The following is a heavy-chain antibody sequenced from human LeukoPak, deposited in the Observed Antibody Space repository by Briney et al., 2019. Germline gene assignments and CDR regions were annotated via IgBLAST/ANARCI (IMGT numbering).Heavy chain of an antibody. CDR2: ISAYNGNT. D-gene: IGHD4-17*01. J-gene: IGHJ6*02. V-gene: IGHV1-18*01. CDR3: ARDGMTTAKMGYYYYGMDV. CDR1: GYTFTSYG. Sequence: ASVKVSCKASGYTFTSYGISWVRQAPGQGLEWMGWISAYNGNTNYAQKLQGRVTMTTDTSTSTAYMELRNLRSDDTAVYYCARDGMTTAKMGYYYYGMDVWGQGTTVTVSS.